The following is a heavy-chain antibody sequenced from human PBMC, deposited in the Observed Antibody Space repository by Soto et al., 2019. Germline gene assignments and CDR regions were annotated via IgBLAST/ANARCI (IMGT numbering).Heavy chain of an antibody. Sequence: PSETLSLTCAVYGGSFSGYYWTWIRQPPGKGLEWIGQINHVGRDNYNPALKSRVIISVDTSKNQFSLTLNSVTAADTAVYSCARAQLHSYGYCTVPGACDSWGHGTRGTVAS. CDR2: INHVGRD. D-gene: IGHD5-18*01. CDR1: GGSFSGYY. J-gene: IGHJ4*03. V-gene: IGHV4-34*01. CDR3: ARAQLHSYGYCTVPGACDS.